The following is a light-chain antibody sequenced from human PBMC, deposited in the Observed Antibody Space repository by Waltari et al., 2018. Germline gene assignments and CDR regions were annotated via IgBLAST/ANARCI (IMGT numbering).Light chain of an antibody. CDR2: NNN. V-gene: IGLV1-44*01. Sequence: QSVVTQSPSASGPPGQRVTISCSGSSSNIGSKTVNWYQHLPGTAPKLLIHNNNRRPSGVPDRVSGSKSDTSASLAISGLQSEDEAEYYCAVWDDSLNGWMFGGGTKLTVL. CDR3: AVWDDSLNGWM. CDR1: SSNIGSKT. J-gene: IGLJ3*02.